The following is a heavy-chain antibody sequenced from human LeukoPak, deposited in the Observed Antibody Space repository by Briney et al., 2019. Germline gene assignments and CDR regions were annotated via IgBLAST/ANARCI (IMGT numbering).Heavy chain of an antibody. CDR2: INPNSAGT. D-gene: IGHD3-10*02. J-gene: IGHJ1*01. V-gene: IGHV1-2*02. Sequence: ASVKVSCKASCYTFTDYFMHWVRQAPGQGLEWMGWINPNSAGTNYAQKFQYRVTMTRDTSISTAYMELSRLRSDDTALYYCARSGYAGSGFMFGGWGKGILVSV. CDR1: CYTFTDYF. CDR3: ARSGYAGSGFMFGG.